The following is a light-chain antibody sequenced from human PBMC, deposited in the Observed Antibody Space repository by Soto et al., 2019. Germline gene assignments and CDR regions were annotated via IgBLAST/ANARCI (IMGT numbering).Light chain of an antibody. CDR1: QSVLTW. Sequence: DIQMTQSPSTLSAAVGDRVTITCRASQSVLTWLAWYQQKPGKAPQLLIYDASKLESGVPSRFSGSGTGTEFTLTISSLLPDDFATYYCQQYNGFSNTFGQGTKLEIK. CDR2: DAS. V-gene: IGKV1-5*01. J-gene: IGKJ2*01. CDR3: QQYNGFSNT.